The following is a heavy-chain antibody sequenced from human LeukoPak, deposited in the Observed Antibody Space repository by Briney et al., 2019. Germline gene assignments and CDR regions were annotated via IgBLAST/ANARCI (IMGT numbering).Heavy chain of an antibody. CDR3: ARDCPYYYDSSGYCILHY. Sequence: ASVKVSCKASGYTFTSYYMHWVRQAPGQGLEWMGIINPSGGSTSYAQKFQGRVTMTRDTSTSTVYMELSSLRSEDTAVYYCARDCPYYYDSSGYCILHYWGQGTLVTVSS. CDR1: GYTFTSYY. V-gene: IGHV1-46*01. D-gene: IGHD3-22*01. J-gene: IGHJ4*02. CDR2: INPSGGST.